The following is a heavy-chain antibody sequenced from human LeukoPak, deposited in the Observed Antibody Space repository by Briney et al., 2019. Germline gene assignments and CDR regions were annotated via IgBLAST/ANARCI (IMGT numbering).Heavy chain of an antibody. CDR1: GFTFTNFW. V-gene: IGHV3-74*01. D-gene: IGHD2-2*01. CDR3: ASLTSTSPEDY. CDR2: ITTDGSST. J-gene: IGHJ4*02. Sequence: GGSLRLSCAASGFTFTNFWMHLVRQDPGTGLEWVSRITTDGSSTRYADSVKGRFTISRDNAKNTVYLQMNSLRAEDTTMYYCASLTSTSPEDYWGQGTLVTVSS.